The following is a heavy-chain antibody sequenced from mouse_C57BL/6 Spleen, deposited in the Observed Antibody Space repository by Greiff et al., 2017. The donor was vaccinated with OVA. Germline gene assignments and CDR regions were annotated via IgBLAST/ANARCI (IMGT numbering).Heavy chain of an antibody. Sequence: EVKVVESEGGLVQPGSSMKLSCTASGFTFSDYYMAWVRQVPEKGLEWVANINYDGSSTYYLDSLKSRFIISRDNAKNILYLQMSSLKSEDTATYYCARLLLRYFDVWGTGTTVTVSS. CDR2: INYDGSST. CDR1: GFTFSDYY. D-gene: IGHD1-1*01. J-gene: IGHJ1*03. V-gene: IGHV5-16*01. CDR3: ARLLLRYFDV.